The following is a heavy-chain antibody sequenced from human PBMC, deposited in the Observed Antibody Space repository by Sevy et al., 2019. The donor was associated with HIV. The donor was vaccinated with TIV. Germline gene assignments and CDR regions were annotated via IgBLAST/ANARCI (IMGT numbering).Heavy chain of an antibody. CDR1: GFTFSSFA. J-gene: IGHJ4*02. CDR2: LSYDGSSK. Sequence: GGSLRLSCAASGFTFSSFAMHWVRQAPGKGLEWVAVLSYDGSSKDYPDSVKGRFTISRDNAKNTLYLQMNRLRPEDTAVYFCAILGVDCVSTNCYGMRSLSFDFWGQGTLVTVSS. D-gene: IGHD2-2*01. CDR3: AILGVDCVSTNCYGMRSLSFDF. V-gene: IGHV3-30-3*01.